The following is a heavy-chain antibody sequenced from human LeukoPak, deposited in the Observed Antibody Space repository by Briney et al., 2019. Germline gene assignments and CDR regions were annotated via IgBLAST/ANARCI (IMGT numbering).Heavy chain of an antibody. CDR1: GFTFSSYS. CDR3: ARVRGGSGRSYAADAFDI. D-gene: IGHD1-26*01. J-gene: IGHJ3*02. Sequence: GGSLRLSCAPSGFTFSSYSMNSVRQPPGKGLEWVSSISSSISYIYYADSVKGRFTIYRDNAKSTLYLQMNSLRAEDTAVYYCARVRGGSGRSYAADAFDIWGQGTMVTVSS. CDR2: ISSSISYI. V-gene: IGHV3-21*01.